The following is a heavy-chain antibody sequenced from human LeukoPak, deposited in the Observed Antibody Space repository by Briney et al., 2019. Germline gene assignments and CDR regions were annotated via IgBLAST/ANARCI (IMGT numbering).Heavy chain of an antibody. J-gene: IGHJ4*02. V-gene: IGHV3-30-3*01. CDR3: ARDGGHPLSSYYRAY. D-gene: IGHD1-26*01. Sequence: PGGSLRLSCAASGFTFSSYTMHWVRQAPGKGLEWVALIWSDGSKKYYADSVKGRFTISRDNSKNTVSLQMTSLRVEDTAVYFCARDGGHPLSSYYRAYWGQGTLAIVSS. CDR1: GFTFSSYT. CDR2: IWSDGSKK.